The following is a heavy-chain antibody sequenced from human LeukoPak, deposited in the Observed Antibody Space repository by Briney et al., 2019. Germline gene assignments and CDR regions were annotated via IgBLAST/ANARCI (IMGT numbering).Heavy chain of an antibody. D-gene: IGHD1-26*01. Sequence: SVKVSCKASGGTFSSYAISWVRQAPGQGLEWMGGIITIFGTANYAQKFQGRVTITTDESTSTAYMELSSLRSEDTAVYYCARDRSGSYHRGDFVYWGQGTLVTVSS. CDR3: ARDRSGSYHRGDFVY. CDR2: IITIFGTA. J-gene: IGHJ4*02. V-gene: IGHV1-69*05. CDR1: GGTFSSYA.